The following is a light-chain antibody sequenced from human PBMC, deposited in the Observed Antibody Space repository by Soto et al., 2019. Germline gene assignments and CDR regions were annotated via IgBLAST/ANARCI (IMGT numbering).Light chain of an antibody. J-gene: IGLJ2*01. CDR1: SSAVGNYNL. V-gene: IGLV2-23*01. CDR2: EGG. CDR3: SSYAGAVV. Sequence: QSALAQPASVSGSPGQSITISCTGTSSAVGNYNLVSWYQRHPGKAPKLIIYEGGNRPSGISNRFSASKSGNTASLTISGLQAEDEAEYYCSSYAGAVVFGGGTKLTVL.